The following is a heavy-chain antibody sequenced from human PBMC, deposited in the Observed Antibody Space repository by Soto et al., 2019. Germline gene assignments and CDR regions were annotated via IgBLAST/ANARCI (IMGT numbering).Heavy chain of an antibody. CDR1: GFTFSSYS. Sequence: PGGSLRLSCAASGFTFSSYSMNWVRQAPGKGLEWVSSISSSSSYIYYADSVKGRFTISRANAKNSLYLQMNSLRAEDTAVYYCARVLRERGYFDYWGQGTLVTVSS. CDR2: ISSSSSYI. J-gene: IGHJ4*02. CDR3: ARVLRERGYFDY. D-gene: IGHD1-1*01. V-gene: IGHV3-21*01.